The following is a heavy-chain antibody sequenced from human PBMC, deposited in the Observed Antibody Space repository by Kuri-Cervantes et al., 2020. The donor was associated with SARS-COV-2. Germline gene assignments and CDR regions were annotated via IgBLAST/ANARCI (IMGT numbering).Heavy chain of an antibody. J-gene: IGHJ5*02. CDR3: AGAAADNWFDP. D-gene: IGHD6-13*01. CDR2: INHSGST. Sequence: GSLRLSCAVYGGSFSGYYWSWIRQPPGKGLEWIGEINHSGSTNYNPSLKSRVTISVDTSKNQFSLKLSSVTAADTAVYYCAGAAADNWFDPWGQGTLVTVSS. CDR1: GGSFSGYY. V-gene: IGHV4-34*01.